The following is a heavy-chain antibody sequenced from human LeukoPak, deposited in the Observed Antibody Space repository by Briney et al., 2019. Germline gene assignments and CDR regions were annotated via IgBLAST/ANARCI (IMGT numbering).Heavy chain of an antibody. J-gene: IGHJ6*04. Sequence: GGSLRLSCAASGFTFSSYEMNWVRRAPGKGLEWVSYISSSGSTIYYADPVKGRFTISRDNAKNSLYLQMNSLRAEDTAVYYCAELGITMIGGVWGKGTTVTISS. CDR3: AELGITMIGGV. CDR2: ISSSGSTI. V-gene: IGHV3-48*03. CDR1: GFTFSSYE. D-gene: IGHD3-10*02.